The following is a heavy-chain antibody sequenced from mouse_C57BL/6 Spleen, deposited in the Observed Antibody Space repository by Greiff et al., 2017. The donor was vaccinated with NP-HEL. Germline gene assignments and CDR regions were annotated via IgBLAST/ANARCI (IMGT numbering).Heavy chain of an antibody. J-gene: IGHJ2*01. CDR3: ARGDSYGSSPDY. V-gene: IGHV1-82*01. CDR2: IYPGDGDT. CDR1: GYAFSSSW. Sequence: VMLVESGPELVKPGASVKISCKASGYAFSSSWMNWVKQRPGKGLEWIGRIYPGDGDTNYNGKFKGKATLTADKSSSTAYMQLSSLTSEDSAVYFCARGDSYGSSPDYWGQGTTLTVSS. D-gene: IGHD1-1*01.